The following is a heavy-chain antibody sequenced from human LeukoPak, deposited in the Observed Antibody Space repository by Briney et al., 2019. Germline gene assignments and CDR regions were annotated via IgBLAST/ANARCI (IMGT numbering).Heavy chain of an antibody. D-gene: IGHD4-17*01. J-gene: IGHJ3*02. V-gene: IGHV3-23*01. CDR1: GFIFSSFA. CDR3: AKDPNGDYVGAFEM. CDR2: ISSSGSTT. Sequence: GGPLRLSCEASGFIFSSFAVSWVRQAPGEGLEWVSSISSSGSTTYYADSVKGRFTISRDNIRNTLNLQMNSLRPDDTALYYCAKDPNGDYVGAFEMWGLGTMVTVSS.